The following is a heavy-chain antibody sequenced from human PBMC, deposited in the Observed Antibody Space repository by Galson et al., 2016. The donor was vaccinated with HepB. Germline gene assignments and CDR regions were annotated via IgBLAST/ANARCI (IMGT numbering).Heavy chain of an antibody. Sequence: SETLSLTCAVYGGSFSDYSWSWIRQPPGKGLEWIGEITRSGSNNYNPSLKSRVSISVDTSKNQFSLKLSSVTAADTAVYFCARGQSVRPLVGKKGVWFDPWGQGTLVSVSS. CDR3: ARGQSVRPLVGKKGVWFDP. CDR2: ITRSGSN. CDR1: GGSFSDYS. J-gene: IGHJ5*02. D-gene: IGHD2-21*01. V-gene: IGHV4-34*01.